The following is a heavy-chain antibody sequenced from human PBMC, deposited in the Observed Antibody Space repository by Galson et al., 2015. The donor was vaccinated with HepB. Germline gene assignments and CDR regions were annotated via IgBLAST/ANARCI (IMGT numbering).Heavy chain of an antibody. Sequence: SLRLSCAASGFTFSRYWMNWVRQAPGKGLEWVANIKQAGSEKYYVDSVKGRFTISRDNAKNSLYLQLNSLRADDTAVYYCARDPSKVHGSGSYGTPVYWGQGTLVTVSS. CDR1: GFTFSRYW. J-gene: IGHJ4*02. CDR3: ARDPSKVHGSGSYGTPVY. V-gene: IGHV3-7*03. CDR2: IKQAGSEK. D-gene: IGHD3-10*01.